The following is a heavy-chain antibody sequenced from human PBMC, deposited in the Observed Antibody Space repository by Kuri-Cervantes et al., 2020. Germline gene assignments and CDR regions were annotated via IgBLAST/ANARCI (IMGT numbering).Heavy chain of an antibody. Sequence: GESLKISCKGSGYSFTSYWIGWVRQMPGKGLEWMGIIYPADSDTRYSPSFRGQVTISADKSINTAYLQWSSLKASDTAMYYCASANWGSLSGAFDIWGQGTMVTVSS. CDR2: IYPADSDT. J-gene: IGHJ3*02. CDR3: ASANWGSLSGAFDI. V-gene: IGHV5-51*01. D-gene: IGHD7-27*01. CDR1: GYSFTSYW.